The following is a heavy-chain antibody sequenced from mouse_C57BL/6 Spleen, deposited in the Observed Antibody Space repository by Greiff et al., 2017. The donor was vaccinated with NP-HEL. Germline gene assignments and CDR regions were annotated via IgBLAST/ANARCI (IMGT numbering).Heavy chain of an antibody. CDR1: GYSFTGYY. D-gene: IGHD1-1*01. CDR2: IYPYNGVS. V-gene: IGHV1-31*01. CDR3: ARFYYGSSCSERDYWYFDV. Sequence: EVQLQQSGPELVKPGASVKISCKASGYSFTGYYMHWVKQSHGNILDWIGYIYPYNGVSSYNQKFKGKATLTVDKSSSTAYMELRSLTSEDSAVYYCARFYYGSSCSERDYWYFDVWGTGTTVTVSS. J-gene: IGHJ1*03.